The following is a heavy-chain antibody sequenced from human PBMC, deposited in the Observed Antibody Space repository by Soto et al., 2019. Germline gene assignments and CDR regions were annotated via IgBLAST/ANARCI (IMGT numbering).Heavy chain of an antibody. Sequence: GGSLRLSCAASGFTFSSYGMHWVRQAPGKGLEWVAVISYDGSNKYYADSVKGRFTISRDNSKNTLYLQMNSLRAEDTAVYYCAKERAYYGSGSYYTSYWRQGTLVTVSS. CDR1: GFTFSSYG. CDR3: AKERAYYGSGSYYTSY. CDR2: ISYDGSNK. D-gene: IGHD3-10*01. V-gene: IGHV3-30*18. J-gene: IGHJ4*02.